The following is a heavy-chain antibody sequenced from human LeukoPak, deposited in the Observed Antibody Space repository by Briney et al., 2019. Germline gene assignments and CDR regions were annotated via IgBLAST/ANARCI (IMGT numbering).Heavy chain of an antibody. CDR3: ARVGSNIVAGYYYDMDV. CDR2: IIPIFGTA. J-gene: IGHJ6*03. D-gene: IGHD5-12*01. V-gene: IGHV1-69*06. Sequence: GASVKVSCKASGYTFTSYDINWVRQAPGQGLEWMGGIIPIFGTANYAQKFQGRVTITADKSTSTAYMELSSLRSEDTAVYYCARVGSNIVAGYYYDMDVWGKGTTVTVSS. CDR1: GYTFTSYD.